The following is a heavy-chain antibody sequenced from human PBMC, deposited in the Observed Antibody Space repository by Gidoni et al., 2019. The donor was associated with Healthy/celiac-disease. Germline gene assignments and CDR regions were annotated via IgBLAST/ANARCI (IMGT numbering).Heavy chain of an antibody. CDR2: TIPIIGRA. Sequence: QVQLVQSGAEVKKPGSSVKVSCKASGGTFSSYAISWVRQDPGQGLEWMGRTIPIIGRANDAQKFQGRVTITADKSTSTAYMELSSLRSEDTAVYYCGGAGGRLYYWGQGTLVTVSS. V-gene: IGHV1-69*04. D-gene: IGHD3-16*01. CDR3: GGAGGRLYY. J-gene: IGHJ4*02. CDR1: GGTFSSYA.